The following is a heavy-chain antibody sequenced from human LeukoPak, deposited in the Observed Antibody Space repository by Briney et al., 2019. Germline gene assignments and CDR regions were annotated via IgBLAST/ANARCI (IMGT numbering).Heavy chain of an antibody. J-gene: IGHJ5*02. CDR1: GYSISSGYY. Sequence: PSETLSLTCSVSGYSISSGYYWGWIRQPPGKGLEWIGSLYHGGSPFYNPSLMSRVTISIDTSKNRLSLTLTSVTAADTALYYCARGDIFVVPGAPTVNWFDPWGQGTLVTVSP. D-gene: IGHD2-2*01. V-gene: IGHV4-38-2*02. CDR3: ARGDIFVVPGAPTVNWFDP. CDR2: LYHGGSP.